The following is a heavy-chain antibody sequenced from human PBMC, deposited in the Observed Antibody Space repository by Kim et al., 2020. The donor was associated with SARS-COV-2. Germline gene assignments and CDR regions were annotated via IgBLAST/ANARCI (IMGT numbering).Heavy chain of an antibody. Sequence: ASVKVSCKVSGYTLTELSMHWVRQAPGKGLEWMGGFDPEDGETIYAQKFQGRVTMTEDTSTDTAYMELSSLRSEDTAVYYCATGSMKWLRTYQDYFDYWGQGTLVTVAS. CDR3: ATGSMKWLRTYQDYFDY. V-gene: IGHV1-24*01. CDR2: FDPEDGET. J-gene: IGHJ4*02. CDR1: GYTLTELS. D-gene: IGHD5-12*01.